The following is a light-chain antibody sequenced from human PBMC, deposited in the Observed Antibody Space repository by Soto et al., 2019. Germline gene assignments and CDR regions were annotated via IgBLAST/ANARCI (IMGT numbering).Light chain of an antibody. V-gene: IGKV1-5*01. Sequence: DIQMTQSPSTLSASVGDRVTITCRASQNIIRWLAWYQQKPGKAPKLLIYDASILESGVPSRFSGSGSGTEFTLTISSPQPDDFATYYCQQYNTYWTFGPGTKVDIK. CDR3: QQYNTYWT. J-gene: IGKJ3*01. CDR1: QNIIRW. CDR2: DAS.